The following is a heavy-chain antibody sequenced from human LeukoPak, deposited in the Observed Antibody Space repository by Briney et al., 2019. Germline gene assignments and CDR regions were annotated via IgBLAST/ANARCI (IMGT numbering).Heavy chain of an antibody. J-gene: IGHJ4*02. D-gene: IGHD2/OR15-2a*01. CDR2: ISTSSSTI. CDR1: GSTFSTYT. CDR3: ARGQFLIDY. V-gene: IGHV3-48*01. Sequence: PGGSLRLSCAASGSTFSTYTMNWVRQAPGKGLEWISYISTSSSTIYYADSVKGRFTISRDNAKNSLFLQMNSLRAEDTAVYYCARGQFLIDYWGQGTLVTVSS.